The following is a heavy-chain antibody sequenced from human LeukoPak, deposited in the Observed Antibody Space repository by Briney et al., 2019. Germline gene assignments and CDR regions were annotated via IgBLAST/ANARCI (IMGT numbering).Heavy chain of an antibody. Sequence: GGSLRLSCAASGFTFDDYTMHWVRQAPGKGLEWVSLISWDGGSTYYADSVKGRFTISRDNAKNSLYLQMNSLRAEDTAVYYCATYSSLNRREFQFWGQGTLLTVSS. CDR2: ISWDGGST. V-gene: IGHV3-43*01. CDR1: GFTFDDYT. D-gene: IGHD3-22*01. J-gene: IGHJ1*01. CDR3: ATYSSLNRREFQF.